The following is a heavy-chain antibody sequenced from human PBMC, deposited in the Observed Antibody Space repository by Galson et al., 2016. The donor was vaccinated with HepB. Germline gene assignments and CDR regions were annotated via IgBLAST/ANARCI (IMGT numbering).Heavy chain of an antibody. J-gene: IGHJ4*02. CDR1: NFILSHYY. V-gene: IGHV3-48*02. D-gene: IGHD3-16*01. CDR2: ISSDGDSR. Sequence: SLRLSCAASNFILSHYYMNWVRQAPGKGLEWVSFISSDGDSRNYADSVKGRFTISRDNARNSLYLQMNSLRDEDTAVYYCAREGPFIPGGMTIMRFDDWGQGTLVTVSS. CDR3: AREGPFIPGGMTIMRFDD.